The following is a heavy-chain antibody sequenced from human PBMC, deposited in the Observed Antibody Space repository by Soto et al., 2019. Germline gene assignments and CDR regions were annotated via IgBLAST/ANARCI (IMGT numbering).Heavy chain of an antibody. CDR2: ISAYNGNT. CDR3: AILSRRDGYNGY. J-gene: IGHJ4*02. Sequence: GASVKVSCKASGYTFTSYGISWVRQAPGQGLEWMGWISAYNGNTNYAQKLQGRVTMTTDTSTSTAYMELRSLRSDDTVVYYCAILSRRDGYNGYWGQGTLVTVSS. V-gene: IGHV1-18*01. D-gene: IGHD5-12*01. CDR1: GYTFTSYG.